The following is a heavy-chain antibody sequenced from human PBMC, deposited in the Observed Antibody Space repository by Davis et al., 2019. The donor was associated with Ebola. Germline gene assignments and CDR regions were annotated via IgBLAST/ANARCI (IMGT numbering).Heavy chain of an antibody. CDR3: AKLFGSSAWYYFDY. J-gene: IGHJ4*02. Sequence: GESLKISCAASGFTFTSYSMNWVRQAPGKGLELVSYISETSSRIFYADSVKGRFTISRDNAKNSLYLQMNSLRAEDTAVYYCAKLFGSSAWYYFDYWGQGTLVAVSS. V-gene: IGHV3-48*04. CDR1: GFTFTSYS. D-gene: IGHD6-19*01. CDR2: ISETSSRI.